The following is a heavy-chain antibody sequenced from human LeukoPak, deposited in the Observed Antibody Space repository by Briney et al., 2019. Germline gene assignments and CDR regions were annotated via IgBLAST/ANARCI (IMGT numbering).Heavy chain of an antibody. D-gene: IGHD2-21*02. CDR2: IIPIFGIA. Sequence: SVKVSCKASGGTFTSYAISWVRQAPGQGLEWMGRIIPIFGIANYAQKFQGRVTITADKSTSTAYMELSSLRSEDTAVYYCARAYCGGDCLYYYYYGMDVWGQGTTVTVSS. V-gene: IGHV1-69*04. CDR3: ARAYCGGDCLYYYYYGMDV. CDR1: GGTFTSYA. J-gene: IGHJ6*02.